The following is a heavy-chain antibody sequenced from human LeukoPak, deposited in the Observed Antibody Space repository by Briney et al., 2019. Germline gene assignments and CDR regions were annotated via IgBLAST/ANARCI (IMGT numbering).Heavy chain of an antibody. Sequence: GSLRLSCAASGFTFDDNGMSWVRQAPGKGLEWVSGINWNGGSTGYADSVKGRFTISRDNSKNTLYLQMNSLRAEDTAVYYCAKDRGVITFGGVIVPFDYWGQGTLVTVSS. CDR1: GFTFDDNG. V-gene: IGHV3-20*04. CDR3: AKDRGVITFGGVIVPFDY. CDR2: INWNGGST. J-gene: IGHJ4*02. D-gene: IGHD3-16*02.